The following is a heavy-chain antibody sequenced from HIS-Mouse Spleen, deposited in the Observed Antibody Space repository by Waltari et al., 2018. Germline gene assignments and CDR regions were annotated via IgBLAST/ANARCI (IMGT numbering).Heavy chain of an antibody. Sequence: QVQLVQSGAEVKKPGASVKVSCKASGYTFTSYDINWVRQATGQGLEWMGWMKPKSGNTGDAQKVQGRVTMTRNTSISTAYMELSSLRSEDTAVYYCARIGSHRRGYSYGYWFDPWGQGTLVTVSS. D-gene: IGHD5-18*01. CDR1: GYTFTSYD. V-gene: IGHV1-8*01. CDR3: ARIGSHRRGYSYGYWFDP. CDR2: MKPKSGNT. J-gene: IGHJ5*02.